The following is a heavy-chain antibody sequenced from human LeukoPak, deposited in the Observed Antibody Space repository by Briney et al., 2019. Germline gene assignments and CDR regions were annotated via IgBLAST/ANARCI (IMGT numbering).Heavy chain of an antibody. CDR2: LYYSGNT. CDR3: ARGRTRHENGIAARSRGTYYLDY. V-gene: IGHV4-59*02. CDR1: GDSVSSYY. D-gene: IGHD6-6*01. J-gene: IGHJ4*02. Sequence: SETLSLTCTVSGDSVSSYYWSWIRQPPGKGLEWIGYLYYSGNTNYNPSLKSRVTISVDTSKNQFSLKLSSVTAADRAVYYCARGRTRHENGIAARSRGTYYLDYWGQGTLVTVSS.